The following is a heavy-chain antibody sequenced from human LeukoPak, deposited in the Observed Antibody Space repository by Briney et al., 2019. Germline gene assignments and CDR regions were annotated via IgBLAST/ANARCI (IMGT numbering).Heavy chain of an antibody. D-gene: IGHD5/OR15-5a*01. CDR1: GYTLTELS. CDR3: ATSRGLSTNPVFDY. J-gene: IGHJ4*02. Sequence: ASVKVSCKVSGYTLTELSMHWVRQAPGKGLEWMGGFDPEDGETIYAQKFQGRVTMTEDTSTDTAYMELSSLRSEDTAVYYCATSRGLSTNPVFDYWGQGTLVTVSP. CDR2: FDPEDGET. V-gene: IGHV1-24*01.